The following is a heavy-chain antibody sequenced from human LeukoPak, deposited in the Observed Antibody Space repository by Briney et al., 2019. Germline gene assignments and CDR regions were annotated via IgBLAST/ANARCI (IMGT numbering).Heavy chain of an antibody. V-gene: IGHV3-23*01. CDR3: AKDLVAAVDYYFDS. CDR2: ISGSGVST. CDR1: GFAFRSYA. Sequence: GGSLRLSCAASGFAFRSYAMSWVRQAPGKGLEWVSAISGSGVSTYYADSVKGRFTSSRDNSKDTVYLQMNNLRAEDTAIYYCAKDLVAAVDYYFDSWGQGTLVTVSS. D-gene: IGHD5-24*01. J-gene: IGHJ4*02.